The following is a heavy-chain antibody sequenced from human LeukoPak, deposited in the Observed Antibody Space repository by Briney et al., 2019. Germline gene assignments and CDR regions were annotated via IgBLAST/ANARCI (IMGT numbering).Heavy chain of an antibody. J-gene: IGHJ4*02. CDR2: IYTSGST. V-gene: IGHV4-4*07. D-gene: IGHD4-11*01. Sequence: SETLSLTCTVSDNSISSYYWSWIRQPAGKGLEWIGRIYTSGSTNYNPSLKSRVTMSVDTSKNQFSLSLSSVTAADTAFYYCARETTGLARYFDYWGQGTLVTVSS. CDR1: DNSISSYY. CDR3: ARETTGLARYFDY.